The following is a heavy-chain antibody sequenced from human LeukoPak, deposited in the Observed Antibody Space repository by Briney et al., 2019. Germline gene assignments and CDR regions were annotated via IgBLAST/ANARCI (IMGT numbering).Heavy chain of an antibody. Sequence: ASVKVSCKASGCTFTSYDINWVRQATGQGLEWMGWMNPNSGNTGYAQKFQGRVTMTRNTSISTAYMELSSLRSEDTAVYYCARGAYSSSFYYYYMDVWGKGTTVTVSS. CDR2: MNPNSGNT. V-gene: IGHV1-8*01. CDR3: ARGAYSSSFYYYYMDV. D-gene: IGHD6-13*01. J-gene: IGHJ6*03. CDR1: GCTFTSYD.